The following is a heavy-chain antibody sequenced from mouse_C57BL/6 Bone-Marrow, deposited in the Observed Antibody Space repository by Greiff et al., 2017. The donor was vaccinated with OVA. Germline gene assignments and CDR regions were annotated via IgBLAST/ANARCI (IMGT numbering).Heavy chain of an antibody. J-gene: IGHJ3*01. D-gene: IGHD2-3*01. CDR2: IDPSDSYT. V-gene: IGHV1-69*01. Sequence: VQLQQPGAELVMPGASVKLSCKASGYTFTSYWMHWVKQRPGQGLEWIGEIDPSDSYTNYNQKFKGKSTLTVDKSSSTAYMQLRSLTSEDSAVYYCARGMGYSFAYGGQGTLVTVSA. CDR1: GYTFTSYW. CDR3: ARGMGYSFAY.